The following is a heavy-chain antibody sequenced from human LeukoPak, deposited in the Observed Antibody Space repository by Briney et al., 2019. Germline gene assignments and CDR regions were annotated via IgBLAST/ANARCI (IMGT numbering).Heavy chain of an antibody. CDR3: ARVGLPAALELYNWFDP. Sequence: ASVKVSCKASGGTFSSYAISWVRQAPGQGLEWMGWMNPNSGNTGYAQKFQGRVTMTRNTSISTAYMELSSLRSEDTAVYYCARVGLPAALELYNWFDPWGQGTLVTVSS. D-gene: IGHD2-2*01. CDR2: MNPNSGNT. J-gene: IGHJ5*02. V-gene: IGHV1-8*02. CDR1: GGTFSSYA.